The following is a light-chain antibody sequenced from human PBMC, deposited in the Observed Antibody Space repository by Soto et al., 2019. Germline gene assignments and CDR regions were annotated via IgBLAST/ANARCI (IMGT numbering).Light chain of an antibody. Sequence: IPLTQSPSSLSASVGDRVTITCRASQGVTSYLAWYQQKPGKAPKLLIYAASTLQSGVPSRFSGSGSVTDFTLTSSSLQPEDFATYYCLQLNTYPFTFGPGTKVEIK. CDR1: QGVTSY. CDR3: LQLNTYPFT. CDR2: AAS. J-gene: IGKJ3*01. V-gene: IGKV1-9*01.